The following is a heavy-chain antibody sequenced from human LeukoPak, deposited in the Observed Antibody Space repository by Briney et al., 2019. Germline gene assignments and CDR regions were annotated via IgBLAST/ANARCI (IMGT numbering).Heavy chain of an antibody. D-gene: IGHD5-18*01. J-gene: IGHJ4*02. V-gene: IGHV4-34*01. CDR3: ARGRGYSYRFLYYFDY. CDR1: GGSFSGYY. Sequence: SETLSLTCAVYGGSFSGYYWSWIRQPPGKGLEWIGEINHSGSTNYNPSLKSRVTISVDTSKNQFSLKLSSVTAADTAVYYCARGRGYSYRFLYYFDYWGQGTLVTVPS. CDR2: INHSGST.